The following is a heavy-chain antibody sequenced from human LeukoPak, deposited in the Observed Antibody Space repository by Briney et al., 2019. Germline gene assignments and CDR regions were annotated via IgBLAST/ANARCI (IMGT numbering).Heavy chain of an antibody. CDR3: AGGCRLRYFDCFDAFDI. J-gene: IGHJ3*02. Sequence: ASVKVSCKASEYTFTSYYMHWVRQAPGQGLEWMGIINPSGGSTSYAQKFQGRVTMTGDTSTSTVCMELSSLRSEDTAVYYCAGGCRLRYFDCFDAFDIWGQETMVTVSS. CDR1: EYTFTSYY. CDR2: INPSGGST. D-gene: IGHD3-9*01. V-gene: IGHV1-46*01.